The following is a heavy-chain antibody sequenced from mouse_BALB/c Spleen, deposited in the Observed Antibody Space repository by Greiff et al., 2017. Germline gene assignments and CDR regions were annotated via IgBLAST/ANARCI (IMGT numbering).Heavy chain of an antibody. J-gene: IGHJ2*01. Sequence: DVMLVESGGDLVKPGGSLKLSCAASGFTFSSYGMSWVRQTPDKRLEWVATISSGGSYTYYPDSVKGRFTISRDNAKNTLYLQMSSLKSEDTAMYYCARHEYGNYIDYWGQGTTLTVSS. D-gene: IGHD2-10*02. V-gene: IGHV5-6*02. CDR3: ARHEYGNYIDY. CDR2: ISSGGSYT. CDR1: GFTFSSYG.